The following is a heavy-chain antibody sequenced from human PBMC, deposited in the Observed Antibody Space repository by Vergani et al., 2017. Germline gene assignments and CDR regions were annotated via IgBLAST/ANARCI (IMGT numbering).Heavy chain of an antibody. CDR1: GGSFTSYH. V-gene: IGHV4-34*01. Sequence: QVQLQQWGGGLLKPSETLSLTCVVNGGSFTSYHWTWIRQSPGEGLEWVGDIDHTGRPDYNPSLKSRLTMSVDKSRNQFSLTLNSVTATDTAIYFCVRVNTKTNGHLYYYDNMDVWGQATAVAVSP. CDR2: IDHTGRP. J-gene: IGHJ6*01. D-gene: IGHD2-8*01. CDR3: VRVNTKTNGHLYYYDNMDV.